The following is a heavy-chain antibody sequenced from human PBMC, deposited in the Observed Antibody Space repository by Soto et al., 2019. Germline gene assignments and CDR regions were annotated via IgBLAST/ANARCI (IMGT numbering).Heavy chain of an antibody. CDR2: IYSGGST. J-gene: IGHJ6*02. V-gene: IGHV3-53*01. CDR3: ARDRYGSGDYYYYYGMDV. CDR1: GFTVSSNY. D-gene: IGHD3-10*01. Sequence: GGSLRLSCAASGFTVSSNYMSWVRQAPGKGLEWVSVIYSGGSTYYADSVKGRFTISRDNSKNTLYLQMNSLRAEDTAVYYCARDRYGSGDYYYYYGMDVWGQGTTVTVSS.